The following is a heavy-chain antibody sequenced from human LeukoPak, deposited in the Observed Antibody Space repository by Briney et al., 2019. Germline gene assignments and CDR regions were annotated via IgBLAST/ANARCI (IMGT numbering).Heavy chain of an antibody. Sequence: ASVKVSCKASGYTFTSYYMHWVRQAPGQGLEWMGIINPNGGSTSYAQKFQGRVTMTRDMSTSTVYMELSSLRSEDTAVYYCARDRYYGSGSYYKDYWGQGTLVTVSS. CDR2: INPNGGST. CDR1: GYTFTSYY. CDR3: ARDRYYGSGSYYKDY. J-gene: IGHJ4*02. D-gene: IGHD3-10*01. V-gene: IGHV1-46*01.